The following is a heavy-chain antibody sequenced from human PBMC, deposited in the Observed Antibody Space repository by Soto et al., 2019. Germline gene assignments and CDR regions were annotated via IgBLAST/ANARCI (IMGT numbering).Heavy chain of an antibody. CDR2: ISAYNGNT. CDR1: GYTFTSYG. D-gene: IGHD3-9*01. J-gene: IGHJ3*02. CDR3: AREVLRYFAWSMTGYDAFDI. Sequence: QVQLVQSGAEVKKPGASVKVSCKASGYTFTSYGISWVRQAPGQGLEWMGGISAYNGNTNYAQKLQGRVTMTTDTSTSTAYMELRSLSSDDTAVYYCAREVLRYFAWSMTGYDAFDIWGQGTRVTVSS. V-gene: IGHV1-18*01.